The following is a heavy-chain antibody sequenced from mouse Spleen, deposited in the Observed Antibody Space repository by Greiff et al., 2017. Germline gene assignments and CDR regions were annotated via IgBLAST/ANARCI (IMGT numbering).Heavy chain of an antibody. CDR1: GFTFSDYG. CDR3: GRKSGGYYAMDY. V-gene: IGHV5-15*01. Sequence: EVKLMESGGGLVKPGGSLKLSCAASGFTFSDYGMAWVRQAPGKGPEWVAVISNLAYSIYYADTVTGRFTISRENAKNTLYLEMSSLRSEDTAMYYCGRKSGGYYAMDYWGQGTSVTVSS. CDR2: ISNLAYSI. D-gene: IGHD1-3*01. J-gene: IGHJ4*01.